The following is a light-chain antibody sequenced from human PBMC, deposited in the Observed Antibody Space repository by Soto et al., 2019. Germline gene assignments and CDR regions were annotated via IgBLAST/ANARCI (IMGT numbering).Light chain of an antibody. J-gene: IGKJ4*01. V-gene: IGKV1-9*01. CDR2: AAS. Sequence: IQLTQSPSSLSASVGDRVTITCRASQGISSFLAWYQQKPGKAPNLLIYAASTLQTGVPSRFSGGGSGTDFTLTIDNLQPEDFATYYCQQVDAYPSTFGGGTKVDI. CDR3: QQVDAYPST. CDR1: QGISSF.